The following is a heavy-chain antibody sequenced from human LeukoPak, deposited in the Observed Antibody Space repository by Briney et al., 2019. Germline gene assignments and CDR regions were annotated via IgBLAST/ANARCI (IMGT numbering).Heavy chain of an antibody. V-gene: IGHV3-30*02. J-gene: IGHJ4*02. CDR3: ACTTDYYISSGYYYVRVFDY. D-gene: IGHD3-22*01. Sequence: PGGSLRLSCAASGFTFSSYGMHWVRQAPGKGLEWVAFIRYDGSNKYYADSVKGRFTISRDNSKNTLYLQMKSLRAEDTAVYYCACTTDYYISSGYYYVRVFDYWGQGTLVTVSS. CDR2: IRYDGSNK. CDR1: GFTFSSYG.